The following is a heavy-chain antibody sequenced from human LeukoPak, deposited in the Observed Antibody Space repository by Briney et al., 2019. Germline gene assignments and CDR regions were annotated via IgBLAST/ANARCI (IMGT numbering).Heavy chain of an antibody. CDR1: GGSFSGYY. V-gene: IGHV4-34*01. J-gene: IGHJ4*02. CDR3: ARVRTGGSYYNFDHDYFDY. D-gene: IGHD3-10*01. CDR2: IYHTGRT. Sequence: PSETLSLTCAVDGGSFSGYYWGWIRLPPGKGLEWIGNIYHTGRTYYNPSLKSRVTMSIDTSNNQFSLKLSSVTAADTAVYYCARVRTGGSYYNFDHDYFDYWGQGTLVTVSS.